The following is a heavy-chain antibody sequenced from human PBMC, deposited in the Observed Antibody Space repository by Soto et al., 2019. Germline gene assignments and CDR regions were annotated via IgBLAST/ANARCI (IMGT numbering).Heavy chain of an antibody. D-gene: IGHD3-10*01. CDR2: IYYSGST. CDR3: ARGPLWFGEWWFDP. V-gene: IGHV4-59*01. CDR1: GGSISSYY. J-gene: IGHJ5*02. Sequence: SETLSLTCTVSGGSISSYYWSWIRQPPGKGLEWIGYIYYSGSTNYNPSLKSRVTISVDTSKNQFSLKLSSVTAADTAVYYCARGPLWFGEWWFDPWGQGTLVTVSS.